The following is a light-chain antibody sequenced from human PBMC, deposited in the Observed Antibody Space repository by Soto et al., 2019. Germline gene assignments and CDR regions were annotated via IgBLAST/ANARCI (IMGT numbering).Light chain of an antibody. J-gene: IGKJ2*01. CDR1: QSVTSN. CDR2: DVS. Sequence: EVVLTQSPATLSLSPGERATLSCRASQSVTSNLAWYQQKPGQAPRLLIYDVSNRATGIPARFSGSGTGTDFTLTISSLEPEDFAVYYGQQRSNWPAYTFGKGTKLAIK. V-gene: IGKV3-11*01. CDR3: QQRSNWPAYT.